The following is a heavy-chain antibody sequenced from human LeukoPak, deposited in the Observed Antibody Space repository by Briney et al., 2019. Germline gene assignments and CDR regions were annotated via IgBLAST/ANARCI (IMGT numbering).Heavy chain of an antibody. Sequence: GGSLRLSCAASGFTLSSYAMSWVRQAPGEGLEWVSATSGSGGSTYYADSVKGRFTISRDNSKNTLYLQMNSLRAEDTAVYYCAKDHVTTVTTGYFDYWGQGTLVTVSS. CDR2: TSGSGGST. V-gene: IGHV3-23*01. D-gene: IGHD4-17*01. J-gene: IGHJ4*02. CDR3: AKDHVTTVTTGYFDY. CDR1: GFTLSSYA.